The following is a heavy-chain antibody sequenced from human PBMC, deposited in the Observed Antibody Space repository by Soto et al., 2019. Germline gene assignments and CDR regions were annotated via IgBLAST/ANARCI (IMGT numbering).Heavy chain of an antibody. J-gene: IGHJ5*02. CDR1: GYTFTSYG. CDR3: ARVGDFWSGYYWFDP. V-gene: IGHV1-18*01. D-gene: IGHD3-3*01. CDR2: ISAYNGNT. Sequence: ASVKVSCKASGYTFTSYGISLVRQAPGQGLEWMGWISAYNGNTNYAQKLQGRVTMTTDTSTSTAYMELRSLISDDTAVYYCARVGDFWSGYYWFDPWGQGTLVTVSS.